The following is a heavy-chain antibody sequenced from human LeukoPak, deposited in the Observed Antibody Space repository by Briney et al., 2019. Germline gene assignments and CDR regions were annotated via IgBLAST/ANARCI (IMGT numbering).Heavy chain of an antibody. CDR2: IDWDDDK. CDR3: ARIVWGQQLVPPLYYYYGMDV. Sequence: SGPTLVNPTQTLTLTCTFSGFSLSASGMCVSWIRQPPGKALEWLARIDWDDDKYYSTSLKTRLTISKDTSKNQVVLTMTNMDPEDTATYYCARIVWGQQLVPPLYYYYGMDVWGQGTTVTVSS. V-gene: IGHV2-70*11. D-gene: IGHD6-13*01. CDR1: GFSLSASGMC. J-gene: IGHJ6*02.